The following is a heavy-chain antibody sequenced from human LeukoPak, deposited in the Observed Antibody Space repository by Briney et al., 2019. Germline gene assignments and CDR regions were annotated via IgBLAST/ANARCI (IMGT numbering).Heavy chain of an antibody. V-gene: IGHV3-48*01. J-gene: IGHJ5*02. Sequence: GGSLRLSCAASGFTFSSYAMSWVRQAPGKGLEWVSYISSSSSTIYYADSVKGRFTISRDNAKNSLYLQMNSLRAEDTAVYYCARDALYYYDSSGFNWFDPWGQGTLVTVSS. CDR2: ISSSSSTI. CDR3: ARDALYYYDSSGFNWFDP. CDR1: GFTFSSYA. D-gene: IGHD3-22*01.